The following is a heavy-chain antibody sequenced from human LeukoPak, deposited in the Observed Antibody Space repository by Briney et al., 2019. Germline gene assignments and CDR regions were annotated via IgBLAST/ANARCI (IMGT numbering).Heavy chain of an antibody. CDR2: ISYDGSNK. D-gene: IGHD3-10*01. Sequence: GGSLRLSCAASGFTFSSYGMHWVRQAPGKGLEWVAVISYDGSNKYYADSVKGRFTISRDNSKSTLYLQMNSLRAEDTAVYYCAKDSSGSYLYHYYYYGMDVWGQGTTVTVSS. CDR1: GFTFSSYG. V-gene: IGHV3-30*18. CDR3: AKDSSGSYLYHYYYYGMDV. J-gene: IGHJ6*02.